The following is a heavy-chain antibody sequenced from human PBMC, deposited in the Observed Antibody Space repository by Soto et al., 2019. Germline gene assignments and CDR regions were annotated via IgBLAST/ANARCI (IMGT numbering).Heavy chain of an antibody. V-gene: IGHV3-23*01. J-gene: IGHJ5*02. CDR2: ISGSGCST. CDR1: GFTFSSYA. CDR3: AKLPDSGGGYFWCDP. Sequence: EVQLLESGGGLVQPGGSLRLSCAASGFTFSSYAMSWVRQAPGKGLEWVSAISGSGCSTYYADSVKGRFTIARDNSKNTVYMQMNSLRADDTAVYYCAKLPDSGGGYFWCDPWGHGTLVTVSS. D-gene: IGHD6-19*01.